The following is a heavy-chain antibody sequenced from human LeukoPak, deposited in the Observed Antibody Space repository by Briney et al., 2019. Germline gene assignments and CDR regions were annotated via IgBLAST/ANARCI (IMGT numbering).Heavy chain of an antibody. D-gene: IGHD2-2*01. V-gene: IGHV4-4*02. Sequence: PSGTLSLTCAVSGGSISSSNWWSWVRQPPGKGLEWIGEIYHSGSTNYNPSLKSRVTISVDKSKNQFSLKLSSVTAADTAVYYCARDWCSSTSCYSFAPWGQGTLVTVSS. CDR2: IYHSGST. CDR1: GGSISSSNW. CDR3: ARDWCSSTSCYSFAP. J-gene: IGHJ5*02.